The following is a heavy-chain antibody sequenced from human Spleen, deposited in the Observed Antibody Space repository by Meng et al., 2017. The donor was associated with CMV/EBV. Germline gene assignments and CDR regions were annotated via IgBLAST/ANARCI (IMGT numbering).Heavy chain of an antibody. CDR1: GFTFSSYA. CDR3: ARMSRMLFDF. CDR2: ISGSGGST. D-gene: IGHD3-16*01. V-gene: IGHV3-23*01. J-gene: IGHJ4*02. Sequence: LSLTCAASGFTFSSYAMSWVRQAPGKGLKWVSAISGSGGSTYYADSVKGRFTISRDNSKNTLYLQMNSLRAEDTAMYYCARMSRMLFDFWGRGTLVTVSS.